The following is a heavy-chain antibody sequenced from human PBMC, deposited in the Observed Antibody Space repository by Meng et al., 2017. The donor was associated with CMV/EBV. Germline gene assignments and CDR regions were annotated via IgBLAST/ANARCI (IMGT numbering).Heavy chain of an antibody. Sequence: GESLKISCAASGFTFSSYGMHWVRQAPGKGLEWVAFIRYDGSNKYYADSVKGRFTISRDNSKNTLYLQMNSLRAEDTAVYYCAKAYYGDYGLVDYWGQGTLVTVSS. CDR1: GFTFSSYG. J-gene: IGHJ4*02. CDR2: IRYDGSNK. V-gene: IGHV3-30*02. D-gene: IGHD4-17*01. CDR3: AKAYYGDYGLVDY.